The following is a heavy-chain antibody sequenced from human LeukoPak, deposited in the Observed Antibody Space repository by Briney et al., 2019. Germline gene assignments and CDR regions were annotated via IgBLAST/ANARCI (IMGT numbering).Heavy chain of an antibody. CDR2: ISGSGGST. J-gene: IGHJ4*02. CDR3: ARDGVRDGLYFDY. Sequence: PGGSLRLSCAASGFTFSSYAMSWVRQAPGKGLEWVSAISGSGGSTYYADSVKGRFTISRDNSENTLYLQMNSLRAEDTAVYYCARDGVRDGLYFDYWGQGTLVTVSS. V-gene: IGHV3-23*01. D-gene: IGHD5-24*01. CDR1: GFTFSSYA.